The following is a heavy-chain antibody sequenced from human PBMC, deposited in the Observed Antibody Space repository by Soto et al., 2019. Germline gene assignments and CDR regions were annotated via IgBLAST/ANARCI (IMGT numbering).Heavy chain of an antibody. D-gene: IGHD6-13*01. V-gene: IGHV3-11*05. CDR1: GFTFSDYY. CDR3: ARTIVAAGGRRYFDL. J-gene: IGHJ2*01. CDR2: INSSSSYT. Sequence: QVQLVESGGGLVKPGGSLRLSCAASGFTFSDYYMSWIRQAPGKGLEWVSYINSSSSYTNYADSVKGRFTISRDNAKNSLYLPMNTLRAEDTAVYYCARTIVAAGGRRYFDLWGRGTRVTVSS.